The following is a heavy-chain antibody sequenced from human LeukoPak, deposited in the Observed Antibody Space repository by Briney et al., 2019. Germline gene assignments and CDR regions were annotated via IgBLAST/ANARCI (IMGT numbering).Heavy chain of an antibody. V-gene: IGHV3-13*04. CDR2: IGTAGNT. J-gene: IGHJ3*02. Sequence: PGGSLRLSCAASEFTFRNYDMHWVRQATGTGLEWVSVIGTAGNTYYTDSVKGRFTISRENAKNSLYLQMNSLRAEDTAVYYCARGSLSGSYGAYDIWGQGTMVTVSS. D-gene: IGHD1-1*01. CDR1: EFTFRNYD. CDR3: ARGSLSGSYGAYDI.